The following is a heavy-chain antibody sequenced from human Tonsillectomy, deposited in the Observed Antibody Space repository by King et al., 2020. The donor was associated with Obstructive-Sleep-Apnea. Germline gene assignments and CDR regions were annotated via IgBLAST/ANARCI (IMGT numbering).Heavy chain of an antibody. Sequence: VQLQQWGAGLLKPSETLSLTCAVFGGSFSDYYWSWIRQPPGKGLEWIGEINHSGSTNYNSSLKSRVTISVDTSKNQFSLKLNSVTAADTAVYYWARGSGAAAVNWFDPWGQGTLVTVSS. CDR2: INHSGST. V-gene: IGHV4-34*01. CDR1: GGSFSDYY. J-gene: IGHJ5*02. CDR3: ARGSGAAAVNWFDP. D-gene: IGHD6-13*01.